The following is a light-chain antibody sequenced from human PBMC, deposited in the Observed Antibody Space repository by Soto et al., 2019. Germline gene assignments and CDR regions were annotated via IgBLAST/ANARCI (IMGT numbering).Light chain of an antibody. J-gene: IGKJ2*01. CDR3: QQYGQNRRFT. CDR1: TDIAYH. Sequence: IQMTQSPSALSASVGERVTVTCQANTDIAYHLNWYHQKPGKAPKVVIYETSNLEVGVSSRFSGTGSGTKYTIIISSLQPEDTGTYYCQQYGQNRRFTFGPGTKVEV. CDR2: ETS. V-gene: IGKV1-33*01.